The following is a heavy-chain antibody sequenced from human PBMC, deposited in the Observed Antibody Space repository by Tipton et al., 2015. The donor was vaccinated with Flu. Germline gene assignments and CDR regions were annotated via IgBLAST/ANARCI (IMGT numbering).Heavy chain of an antibody. CDR2: ISWNGGNI. CDR3: AKDRGSLLMVYAMRLD. CDR1: GFTFDDHA. V-gene: IGHV3-9*01. J-gene: IGHJ4*02. D-gene: IGHD2-8*01. Sequence: SLRLSCAASGFTFDDHAMHWVRQTPGKGLEWVSGISWNGGNIGYADSVKGRFTISRDNAKNSLYLQMNSLRPEDTALYYCAKDRGSLLMVYAMRLDWGQGTLVTVSS.